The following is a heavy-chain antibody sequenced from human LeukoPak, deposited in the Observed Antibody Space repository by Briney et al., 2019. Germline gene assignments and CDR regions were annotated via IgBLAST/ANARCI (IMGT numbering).Heavy chain of an antibody. Sequence: PSETLSLTCTVSGGSISSSSYYWCWIRQPPGRGLEWIRSIYYSGSTYYNPSLKSRVTISADTPKNQLSLRLSSVTAADTAVYYCAIQTGAAVAGVDYWGQGTLVTVSP. CDR2: IYYSGST. V-gene: IGHV4-39*01. CDR1: GGSISSSSYY. D-gene: IGHD6-19*01. J-gene: IGHJ4*02. CDR3: AIQTGAAVAGVDY.